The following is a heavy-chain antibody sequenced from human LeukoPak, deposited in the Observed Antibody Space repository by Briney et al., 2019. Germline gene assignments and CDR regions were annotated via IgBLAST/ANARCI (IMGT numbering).Heavy chain of an antibody. CDR1: GGSISSSSYY. Sequence: PSETLSLTCTVPGGSISSSSYYWGWIRQPPGKGLEWIGSIYYSGSTYYNPSLKSRVTISVDTSKNQFSLKLSSVTAADTAVYYCAREDTAMVTDTYYFDYWGQGTLVTVSS. D-gene: IGHD5-18*01. V-gene: IGHV4-39*02. CDR3: AREDTAMVTDTYYFDY. J-gene: IGHJ4*02. CDR2: IYYSGST.